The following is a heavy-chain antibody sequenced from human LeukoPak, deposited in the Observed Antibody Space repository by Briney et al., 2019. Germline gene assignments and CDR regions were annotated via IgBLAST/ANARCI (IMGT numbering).Heavy chain of an antibody. CDR2: IHNSGSI. D-gene: IGHD6-13*01. V-gene: IGHV4-59*11. CDR1: GGSISSHY. CDR3: ARWLYSSSWSRCFDP. J-gene: IGHJ5*02. Sequence: SETLSLTCSVSGGSISSHYWTWIRQPPGKGLEWIGYIHNSGSINYNPSLKSRVTISVDTSRNQFSLKLTSVTAADTAVYYCARWLYSSSWSRCFDPWGQGTLVTVSS.